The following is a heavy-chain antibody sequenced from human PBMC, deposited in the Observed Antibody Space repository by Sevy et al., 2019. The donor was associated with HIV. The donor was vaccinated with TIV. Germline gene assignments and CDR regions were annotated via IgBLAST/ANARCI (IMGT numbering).Heavy chain of an antibody. CDR1: GFTFSSYG. D-gene: IGHD2-2*02. Sequence: GGSLRLSCAASGFTFSSYGMHWVRQAPGKGLEWVAVIWYDGSNKYYADSVKGRFTISRDNSKNTRYLQMNSLRAEDTAVYYCARDRRYCSSTSCYRGSYYYYGMDVWGQGTTVTVSS. V-gene: IGHV3-33*01. CDR3: ARDRRYCSSTSCYRGSYYYYGMDV. CDR2: IWYDGSNK. J-gene: IGHJ6*02.